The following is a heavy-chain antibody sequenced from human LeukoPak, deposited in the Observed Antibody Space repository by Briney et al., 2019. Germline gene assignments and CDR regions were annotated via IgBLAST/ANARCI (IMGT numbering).Heavy chain of an antibody. CDR2: INSDGSST. J-gene: IGHJ4*02. Sequence: GGSLRLSCAASGFTFSSYWMHWVRQAPGKGLVWVSRINSDGSSTSYADSVKCRFTISRDNAKNTLYLQTNSLRAEDTAVYYCARGAVAGSFDYWGQGTLVTVSA. CDR3: ARGAVAGSFDY. CDR1: GFTFSSYW. V-gene: IGHV3-74*01. D-gene: IGHD6-19*01.